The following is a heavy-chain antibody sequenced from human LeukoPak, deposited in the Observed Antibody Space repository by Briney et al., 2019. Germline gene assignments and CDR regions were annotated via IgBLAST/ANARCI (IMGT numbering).Heavy chain of an antibody. CDR3: ARHGYNYSLHYFDS. D-gene: IGHD5-18*01. CDR1: GGSIGTYY. Sequence: SETLSLTCTVSGGSIGTYYWSWIRQPPGKGLEWIGYIYYSGSTNYNPSLKSRVTISVDTSRNQFSLKLTSVTAADTALYFCARHGYNYSLHYFDSWGQGTLVTVSS. J-gene: IGHJ4*02. CDR2: IYYSGST. V-gene: IGHV4-59*08.